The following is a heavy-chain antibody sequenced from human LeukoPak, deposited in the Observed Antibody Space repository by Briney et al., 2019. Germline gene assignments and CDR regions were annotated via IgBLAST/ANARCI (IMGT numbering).Heavy chain of an antibody. CDR1: GGSFSGYY. J-gene: IGHJ4*02. CDR3: ARGDIVRRANYFDY. V-gene: IGHV4-34*01. D-gene: IGHD2-15*01. CDR2: INHSGST. Sequence: PSETLSLTCAVYGGSFSGYYWSWIRQPPGKGLEWIGEINHSGSTNYNPSLKSRVTISVDTSRNQFSLKLSSVTAADTAVYYCARGDIVRRANYFDYWGQGTLVTVSS.